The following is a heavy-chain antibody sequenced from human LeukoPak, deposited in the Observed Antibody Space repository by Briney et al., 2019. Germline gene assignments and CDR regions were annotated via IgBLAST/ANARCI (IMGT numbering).Heavy chain of an antibody. D-gene: IGHD3-10*01. J-gene: IGHJ3*02. Sequence: PGGSLRLSCTASGFTFDDYYITWIRQAPGKGLDWVAYINSSGTATYYADSVKGRFTISRDNAKNSPYLQMDSLKAEDTAMYYCARPARSGIYYPDAFENWGQGTMVTVSS. CDR1: GFTFDDYY. CDR3: ARPARSGIYYPDAFEN. CDR2: INSSGTAT. V-gene: IGHV3-11*04.